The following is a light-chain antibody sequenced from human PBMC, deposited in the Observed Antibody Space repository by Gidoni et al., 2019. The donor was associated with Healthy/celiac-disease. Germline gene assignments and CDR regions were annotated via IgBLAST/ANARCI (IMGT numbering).Light chain of an antibody. J-gene: IGKJ5*01. Sequence: EIVLTQSPVILSLSPGERATLSCRASQSVSSSYLDWYQQKPGQAPRLLIYGASSRATGIPDRLSDSGSGTDFTLTISRLEPEDFAVYYCQQYGSAPGISFGQXTRLEIK. CDR2: GAS. CDR1: QSVSSSY. CDR3: QQYGSAPGIS. V-gene: IGKV3-20*01.